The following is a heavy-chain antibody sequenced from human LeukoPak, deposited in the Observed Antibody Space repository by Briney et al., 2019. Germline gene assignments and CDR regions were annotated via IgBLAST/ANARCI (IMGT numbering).Heavy chain of an antibody. Sequence: ASVKVSCKASGYTFTRYDINWVRQATGQRLEWMGWINPNSGNRGYAQKFQGRVTITRDTSINTAYMGLSSLRSDDTAVYYCARANGDLDYWGQGTLVTVSS. CDR3: ARANGDLDY. V-gene: IGHV1-8*03. CDR2: INPNSGNR. CDR1: GYTFTRYD. J-gene: IGHJ4*02. D-gene: IGHD4-17*01.